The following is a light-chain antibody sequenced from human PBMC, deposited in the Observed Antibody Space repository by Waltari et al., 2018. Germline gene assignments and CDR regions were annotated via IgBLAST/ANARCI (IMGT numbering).Light chain of an antibody. CDR2: EVS. J-gene: IGLJ2*01. V-gene: IGLV2-14*01. Sequence: QSALTQPASVSGSPGQSITISCTGTSRDCGGCNSVPWYQQHPGKAPKLMIYEVSNRPSGVSNRFSGSKSGNTASLTISGLQAEDEADYYCSSYTSSSTVVFGGGTKLTVL. CDR1: SRDCGGCNS. CDR3: SSYTSSSTVV.